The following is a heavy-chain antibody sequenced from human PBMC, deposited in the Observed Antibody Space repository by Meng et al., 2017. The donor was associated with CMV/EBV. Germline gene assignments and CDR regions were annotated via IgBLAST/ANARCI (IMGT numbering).Heavy chain of an antibody. CDR3: ARVAAAVKYYFDY. CDR2: ISSSGSTI. V-gene: IGHV3-48*04. Sequence: GESLKISCAASGFTFSSYSMNWIRQAPGKGLEWVSYISSSGSTIYYADSVKGRFTISRDNAKNSLYLQMNSLRAEDTAVYYCARVAAAVKYYFDYWGQGTLVTVSS. J-gene: IGHJ4*02. CDR1: GFTFSSYS. D-gene: IGHD6-13*01.